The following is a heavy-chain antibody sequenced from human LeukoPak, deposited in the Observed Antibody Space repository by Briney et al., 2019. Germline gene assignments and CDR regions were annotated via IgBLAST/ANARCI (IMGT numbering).Heavy chain of an antibody. CDR1: GFTFSSYA. Sequence: GGSLRLSCAASGFTFSSYAMSWVRQVPGKGLEWLSYISNSGGTIYYADSVEGRFVMSRDNAKNSLYLQMNSLGAEDTAVYYCARDSGGGNFDYWGQGTVVTVSS. J-gene: IGHJ4*02. D-gene: IGHD4-23*01. CDR3: ARDSGGGNFDY. CDR2: ISNSGGTI. V-gene: IGHV3-48*04.